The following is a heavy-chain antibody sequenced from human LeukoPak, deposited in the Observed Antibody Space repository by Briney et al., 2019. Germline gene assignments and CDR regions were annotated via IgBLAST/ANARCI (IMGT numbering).Heavy chain of an antibody. J-gene: IGHJ4*02. CDR1: GFIFSSYW. CDR2: INTDGSST. Sequence: GSLRLSCAASGFIFSSYWMHWVRHAPGKGLAWVSRINTDGSSTSYADSVKGRFTISRDNAKNSLYLQMNSLRAEDTAVYYCARNGGNWNDDWENFDYWGQGTLVTVSS. V-gene: IGHV3-74*01. CDR3: ARNGGNWNDDWENFDY. D-gene: IGHD1-1*01.